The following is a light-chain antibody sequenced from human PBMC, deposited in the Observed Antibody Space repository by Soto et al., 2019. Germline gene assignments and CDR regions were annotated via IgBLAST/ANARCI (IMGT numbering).Light chain of an antibody. J-gene: IGKJ1*01. CDR3: QQYNNWPRT. Sequence: EIVLTQSPGTLSLSPGKRATLSCRASQSISSSYLAWYQQRPGQAPRLLIYGASSRATGIPDRFSGSGSGTEFTLTIDSLQSEDFAVYYCQQYNNWPRTFGQGTKVDI. CDR2: GAS. V-gene: IGKV3-20*01. CDR1: QSISSSY.